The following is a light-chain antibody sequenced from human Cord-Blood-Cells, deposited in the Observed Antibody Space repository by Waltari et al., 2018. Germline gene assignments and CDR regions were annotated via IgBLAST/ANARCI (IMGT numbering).Light chain of an antibody. Sequence: QSALTQPASVSGSPGQSITISCTGTSSDVGGYNYVSWYQQPPGKAPKPRIYDVSNRPSGCSNRFSGSKSGNPASLTISGLQAEDEADYYCSSYTSSSTLVFGTGTKVTVL. J-gene: IGLJ1*01. CDR1: SSDVGGYNY. CDR3: SSYTSSSTLV. V-gene: IGLV2-14*01. CDR2: DVS.